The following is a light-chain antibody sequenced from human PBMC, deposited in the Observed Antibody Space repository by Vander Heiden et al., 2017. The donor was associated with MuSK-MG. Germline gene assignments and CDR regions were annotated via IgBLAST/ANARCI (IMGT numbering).Light chain of an antibody. J-gene: IGKJ2*01. CDR2: KVS. CDR3: MQGTHDL. V-gene: IGKV2-30*01. CDR1: QSLVYSNGNTY. Sequence: DVVMTQSPPSLPVTLGKPASISCRSSQSLVYSNGNTYLNWLQQRPGQSPRRIIYKVSNRDSGVPDRISGSGAGTDFTLKSSGGEDEDVGVYCNMQGTHDLFGQGTKVEIK.